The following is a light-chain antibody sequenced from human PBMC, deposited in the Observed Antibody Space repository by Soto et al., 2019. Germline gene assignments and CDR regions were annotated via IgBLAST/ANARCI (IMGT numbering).Light chain of an antibody. CDR3: QQSYSTPYT. V-gene: IGKV4-1*01. CDR1: QSLLYSSNNKNY. Sequence: DIVMTQSPDSLPVSLGERATINCKSSQSLLYSSNNKNYLAWYQQKPGQPPKLLIFWASTRESGVPDRFSGSGSGTDFTLTISRLQAEDVAVYYCQQSYSTPYTFGQGTKLEIK. J-gene: IGKJ2*01. CDR2: WAS.